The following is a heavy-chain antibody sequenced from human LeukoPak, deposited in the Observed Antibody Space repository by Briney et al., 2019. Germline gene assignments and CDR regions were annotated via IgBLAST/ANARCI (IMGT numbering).Heavy chain of an antibody. D-gene: IGHD3-16*01. J-gene: IGHJ1*01. V-gene: IGHV1-24*01. CDR3: ATFRGSVEYFQH. Sequence: GASVKVSCKVSGYTLTELSTHWVRQAPGKGLEWMGGFDPEDGETIYAQKFQGRVTMTEDTSTDTAYMELSSLRSEDTAVYYCATFRGSVEYFQHWGQGTLVTVSS. CDR2: FDPEDGET. CDR1: GYTLTELS.